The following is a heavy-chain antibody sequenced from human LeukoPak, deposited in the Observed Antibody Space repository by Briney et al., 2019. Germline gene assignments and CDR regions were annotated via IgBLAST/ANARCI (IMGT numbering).Heavy chain of an antibody. CDR1: GYTFTAYY. J-gene: IGHJ4*02. CDR3: ARVPAAQNY. Sequence: ASVKVSCKASGYTFTAYYMHWVRQAPGQGLEWMGWIKCDSGGTEYSRNYRGRVTMTRDTSINTAYMELNSLKSDDTAVYYCARVPAAQNYWGQGTLVTVSS. CDR2: IKCDSGGT. V-gene: IGHV1-2*02. D-gene: IGHD6-13*01.